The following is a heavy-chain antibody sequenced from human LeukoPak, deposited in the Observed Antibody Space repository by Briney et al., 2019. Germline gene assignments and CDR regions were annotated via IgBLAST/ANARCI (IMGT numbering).Heavy chain of an antibody. CDR1: GFTFSSYG. V-gene: IGHV3-30*02. D-gene: IGHD2-15*01. J-gene: IGHJ4*02. Sequence: PGRSLRLSRAVSGFTFSSYGMHWDRQAPSKGLEWVAFIRYEGSNKYYADSVKGRFTISRDNSKNTLYLQMNSLRAEDTAVYYCAKDRGRYCSGGSCYTTHYFDYWGQGTLVTVSS. CDR3: AKDRGRYCSGGSCYTTHYFDY. CDR2: IRYEGSNK.